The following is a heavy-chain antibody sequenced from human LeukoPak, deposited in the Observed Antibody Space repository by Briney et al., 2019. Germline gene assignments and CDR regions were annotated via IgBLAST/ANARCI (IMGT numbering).Heavy chain of an antibody. D-gene: IGHD3-22*01. Sequence: TGGSLTLSCAASGFTFSDYYMSWTRHARGKGLEWVSYISSSSSYTNYADSVKGRFTISRDNGKNSLYLQMNSLRAEDTPVYYCARVDSSASFLPDYWGQGTLVTVPS. J-gene: IGHJ4*02. CDR1: GFTFSDYY. CDR2: ISSSSSYT. CDR3: ARVDSSASFLPDY. V-gene: IGHV3-11*06.